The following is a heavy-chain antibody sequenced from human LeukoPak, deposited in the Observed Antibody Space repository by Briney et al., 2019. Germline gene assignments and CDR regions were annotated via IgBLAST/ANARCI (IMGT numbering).Heavy chain of an antibody. CDR1: GGTISSYY. V-gene: IGHV4-59*08. CDR2: IYYSGST. J-gene: IGHJ6*02. Sequence: SETLSLTCTVSGGTISSYYWSWIRQPPGKGLEWIWYIYYSGSTNYNSYLKSRGIISADETKNHFFLKLMTVPAADATAYYYARHQGLWLGEFSYGMDVWGQGTTVTVSS. D-gene: IGHD3-10*01. CDR3: ARHQGLWLGEFSYGMDV.